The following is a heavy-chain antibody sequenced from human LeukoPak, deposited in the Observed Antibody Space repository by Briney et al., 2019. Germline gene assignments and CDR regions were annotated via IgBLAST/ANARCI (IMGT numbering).Heavy chain of an antibody. CDR3: ARKATTGPTKAAFDI. Sequence: SETLSLTCTVSGGSISSSSYYWGWIRQPPGKGLEWIGSICYSGSTYYNPSLKSRVTMSVDTSKNQFSLKLSSVTAVDTAVYYCARKATTGPTKAAFDIWGQGTMVTVSS. CDR1: GGSISSSSYY. D-gene: IGHD4-17*01. V-gene: IGHV4-39*07. CDR2: ICYSGST. J-gene: IGHJ3*02.